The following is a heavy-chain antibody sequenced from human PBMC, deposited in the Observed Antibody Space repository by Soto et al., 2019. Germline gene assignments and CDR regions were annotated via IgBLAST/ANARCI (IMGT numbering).Heavy chain of an antibody. Sequence: VQLVESGGRVVQPGGSLRLSCAASGLTFSTYWMTWVRQAPGKGLESVANIKHDGSENYYVDSVKGRFTISRDNAKSSLYLQMDSLRAEDTAVYSCARDYTWLVKWGQGTLVIVS. CDR3: ARDYTWLVK. CDR1: GLTFSTYW. D-gene: IGHD6-19*01. J-gene: IGHJ4*02. V-gene: IGHV3-7*03. CDR2: IKHDGSEN.